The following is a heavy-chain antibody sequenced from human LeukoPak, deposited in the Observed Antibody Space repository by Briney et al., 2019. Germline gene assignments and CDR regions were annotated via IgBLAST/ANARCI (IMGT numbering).Heavy chain of an antibody. D-gene: IGHD6-13*01. CDR3: ARASGSSWYERRLHAYYYYMDV. J-gene: IGHJ6*03. CDR2: IDYSGST. V-gene: IGHV4-39*07. Sequence: SETLSLTCTVSGGSIISTTYYWGWVRQPPGEGLEWIGSIDYSGSTYYNPSLKSRVTISVDTSKNQFSLNLSSVTAADTAVYSCARASGSSWYERRLHAYYYYMDVWGKGTTVTVSS. CDR1: GGSIISTTYY.